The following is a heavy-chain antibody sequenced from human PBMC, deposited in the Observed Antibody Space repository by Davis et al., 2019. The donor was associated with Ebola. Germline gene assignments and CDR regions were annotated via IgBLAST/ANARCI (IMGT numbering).Heavy chain of an antibody. CDR1: GFTFSSYS. D-gene: IGHD3-3*01. Sequence: PGGSLRLSCAASGFTFSSYSMNWVRQAPGKGLEWVSSISSSSSYIYYADSVKGRFTISRDNAKNSLYLQMNSLRAEDTAVYYCARDKDDFWSGPDYWGQGTLVTVSS. J-gene: IGHJ4*02. CDR2: ISSSSSYI. CDR3: ARDKDDFWSGPDY. V-gene: IGHV3-21*01.